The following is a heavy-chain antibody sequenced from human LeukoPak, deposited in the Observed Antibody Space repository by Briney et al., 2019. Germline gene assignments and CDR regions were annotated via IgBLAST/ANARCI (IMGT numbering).Heavy chain of an antibody. V-gene: IGHV4-34*01. CDR1: GGSISNYY. D-gene: IGHD6-13*01. CDR3: ARGDSSSWYKDAFDI. Sequence: SETLSLTCTVSGGSISNYYWSWIRQPPGKGLEWIGEINHSGSTNYNPSLKSRVTISVDTSKNQFSLKLSSVTAADTAVYYCARGDSSSWYKDAFDIWGQGTMVTVSS. CDR2: INHSGST. J-gene: IGHJ3*02.